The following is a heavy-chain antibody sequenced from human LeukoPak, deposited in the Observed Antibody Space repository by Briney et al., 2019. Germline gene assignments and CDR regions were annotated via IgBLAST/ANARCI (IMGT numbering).Heavy chain of an antibody. CDR2: IYSGGST. CDR3: ARDHYTYYYDSSGYYYGDAFDI. Sequence: GGSLRLSCAASGFTVSSNYMSWVRQAPGKGLEWVSVIYSGGSTYYADSVKGRFTISRDNSKNTLYLQMNSLRAEDTAAYYCARDHYTYYYDSSGYYYGDAFDIWGQGTMVTVSS. CDR1: GFTVSSNY. D-gene: IGHD3-22*01. J-gene: IGHJ3*02. V-gene: IGHV3-66*01.